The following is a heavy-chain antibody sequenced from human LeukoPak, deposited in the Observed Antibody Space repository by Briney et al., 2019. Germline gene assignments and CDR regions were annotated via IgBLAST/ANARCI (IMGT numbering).Heavy chain of an antibody. Sequence: SVKVSCKASGYTFTSYDINWVRQATGQGLEWMGGIIPIFGTANYAQKFQGRVTITADKSTSTAYMELSSLRSEDTAVYYCARGRDIVVVVAATFDAFDIWGQGTMVTVSS. D-gene: IGHD2-15*01. CDR3: ARGRDIVVVVAATFDAFDI. CDR2: IIPIFGTA. J-gene: IGHJ3*02. CDR1: GYTFTSYD. V-gene: IGHV1-69*06.